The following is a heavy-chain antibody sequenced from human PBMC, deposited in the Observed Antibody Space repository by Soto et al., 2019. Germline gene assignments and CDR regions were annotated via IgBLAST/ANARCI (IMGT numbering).Heavy chain of an antibody. CDR2: IYYSGST. Sequence: SETLSLTCTVSGGSISSYYWSWIRQPPGKGLEGIGYIYYSGSTNYNPSLKSRVTISVDTSKNQFSLKLSSVTAADTAVYYCARLQYYFDYWGQGTLVTVSS. V-gene: IGHV4-59*08. CDR1: GGSISSYY. J-gene: IGHJ4*02. CDR3: ARLQYYFDY.